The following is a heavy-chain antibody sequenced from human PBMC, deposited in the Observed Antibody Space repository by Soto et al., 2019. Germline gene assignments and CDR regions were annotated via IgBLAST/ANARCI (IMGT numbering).Heavy chain of an antibody. V-gene: IGHV3-33*01. D-gene: IGHD6-19*01. CDR1: GFTFSSYG. CDR2: IWYDGSNK. Sequence: PGGSLRLSCAASGFTFSSYGMHWVRQAPGKGLEWVAVIWYDGSNKYYADSVKGRFTISRDNSKNTLYLQMNSLRAEDTAVYYCARDWAMWLARPSNYGMDVWGQGTTVTVSS. J-gene: IGHJ6*02. CDR3: ARDWAMWLARPSNYGMDV.